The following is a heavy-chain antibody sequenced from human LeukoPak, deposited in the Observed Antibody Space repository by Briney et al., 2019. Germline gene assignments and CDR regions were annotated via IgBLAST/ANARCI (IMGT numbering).Heavy chain of an antibody. D-gene: IGHD2-2*01. J-gene: IGHJ4*02. Sequence: GGSLRLSCATSGFTFSTYVMSWVRQAPGKGLEWVSSVSGSGGGTYYADPVQGRFTISRDNSKNRLYLQMNSLRAEDTAIYFCAKAVVVPPSILKYYFDYWGQGALVTVSS. CDR2: VSGSGGGT. CDR1: GFTFSTYV. V-gene: IGHV3-23*01. CDR3: AKAVVVPPSILKYYFDY.